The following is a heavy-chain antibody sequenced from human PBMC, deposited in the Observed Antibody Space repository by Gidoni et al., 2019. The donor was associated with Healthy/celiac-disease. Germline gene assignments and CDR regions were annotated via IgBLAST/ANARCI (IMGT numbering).Heavy chain of an antibody. D-gene: IGHD3-10*01. J-gene: IGHJ6*02. CDR2: ISSSGSTI. Sequence: EVQLVESGGGLVQPGGSLRLSCAASGFTFSSYEMNWVRQAPGKGLEWVSYISSSGSTIYYADSVKGRFTISRDNAKNSLYLQMNSLRAEDTAVYYCARRSFYYGCGMDVWGQGTTVTVSS. CDR3: ARRSFYYGCGMDV. CDR1: GFTFSSYE. V-gene: IGHV3-48*03.